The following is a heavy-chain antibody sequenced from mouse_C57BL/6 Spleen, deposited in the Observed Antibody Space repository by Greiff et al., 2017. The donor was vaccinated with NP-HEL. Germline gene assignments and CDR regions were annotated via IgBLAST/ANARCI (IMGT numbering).Heavy chain of an antibody. CDR3: ARGLLLYYFDY. Sequence: VQLQQPGAELVRPGSSVKLSCKASGYTFTSYWMDWVKQRPGQGLEWIGNIYPSDSETHYNQKFKDKATLTVDKSSSTAYMQLSSLTSEDSAVYYCARGLLLYYFDYWGQGTTLTVSS. V-gene: IGHV1-61*01. CDR1: GYTFTSYW. D-gene: IGHD2-3*01. CDR2: IYPSDSET. J-gene: IGHJ2*01.